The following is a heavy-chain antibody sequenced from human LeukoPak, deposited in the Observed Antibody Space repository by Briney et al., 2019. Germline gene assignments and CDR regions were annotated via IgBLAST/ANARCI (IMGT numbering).Heavy chain of an antibody. Sequence: ASVKVSCKASGYTFTSYAMHWVRQAPGQRLEWMGWINAGNGNTKYSQKFQGRVTITRDTSASTAYMELSSLRSEDTAVYYCARSVTMVRGVILNWFDPWGQGTLVTVSS. D-gene: IGHD3-10*01. CDR2: INAGNGNT. J-gene: IGHJ5*02. CDR1: GYTFTSYA. CDR3: ARSVTMVRGVILNWFDP. V-gene: IGHV1-3*01.